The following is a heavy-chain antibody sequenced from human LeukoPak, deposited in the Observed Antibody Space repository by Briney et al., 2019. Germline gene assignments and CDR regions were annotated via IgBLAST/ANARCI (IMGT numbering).Heavy chain of an antibody. CDR3: ARGDSGKWNFKRGFDY. CDR1: GLSVCSNY. Sequence: GGSLRLSCAASGLSVCSNYWSWVRQAPGKGLEWVSIIYSGGSTEYADSVKDRFTISRDNSENTVYLQMNSLRGEDTAVYYCARGDSGKWNFKRGFDYWGQGTLVTISS. CDR2: IYSGGST. V-gene: IGHV3-53*01. J-gene: IGHJ4*02. D-gene: IGHD1-26*01.